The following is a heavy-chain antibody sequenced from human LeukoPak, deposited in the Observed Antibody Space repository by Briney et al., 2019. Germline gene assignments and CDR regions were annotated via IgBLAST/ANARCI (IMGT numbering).Heavy chain of an antibody. CDR2: LFYSGNT. V-gene: IGHV4-59*01. CDR3: GRVRTGNSGSPEYFED. D-gene: IGHD5-12*01. CDR1: GGSISSYY. J-gene: IGHJ1*01. Sequence: PSETLSLTRPVSGGSISSYYWSWIRQPPGKGLEWIGYLFYSGNTNSNPSLKSRVTISADTSKNQFSLRLNSVTAADTAVYYCGRVRTGNSGSPEYFEDWGQGTLVTVS.